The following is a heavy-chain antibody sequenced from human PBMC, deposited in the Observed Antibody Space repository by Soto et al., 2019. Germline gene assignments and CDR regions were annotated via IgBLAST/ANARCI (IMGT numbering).Heavy chain of an antibody. CDR3: AKPIYYYGSGSPFDP. D-gene: IGHD3-10*01. J-gene: IGHJ5*02. V-gene: IGHV3-23*01. Sequence: EVQLLESGGGLVQPGGSLRLSCAASGFTFSSYAMSWVRQAPGKGLEWVSAISGSGGSTYYADSVKGRFTISRDNSKNTLYLQINSLRAEDTAVYYCAKPIYYYGSGSPFDPWGQGTLVTVSS. CDR1: GFTFSSYA. CDR2: ISGSGGST.